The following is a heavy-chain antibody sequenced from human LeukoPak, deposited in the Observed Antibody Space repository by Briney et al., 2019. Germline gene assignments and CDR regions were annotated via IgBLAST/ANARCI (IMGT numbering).Heavy chain of an antibody. CDR1: GGSISSYY. D-gene: IGHD6-6*01. V-gene: IGHV4-59*01. CDR3: AIVRIAARRCFDY. CDR2: IYYSGST. J-gene: IGHJ4*02. Sequence: SETLSLTCTVSGGSISSYYWSWIRQPPGKGLEWIGYIYYSGSTNYNPSLKSRVTISVDTSKNQFSLKLSSVTAADTAVYYCAIVRIAARRCFDYWGQGTLVTVSS.